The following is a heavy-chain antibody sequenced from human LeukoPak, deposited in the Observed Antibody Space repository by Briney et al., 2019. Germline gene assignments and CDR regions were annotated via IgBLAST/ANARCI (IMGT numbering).Heavy chain of an antibody. CDR2: ISGPTI. CDR3: AKSVYHSGNY. CDR1: GFTISTYG. Sequence: GGSLRLSCAASGFTISTYGMSCVRQAPGKGLEWVSSISGPTIYYADSVKGRFTISRDTSKNSVYLQMNSLRAEDTAVYYCAKSVYHSGNYWGQGTLVTVSS. V-gene: IGHV3-23*01. D-gene: IGHD3-10*01. J-gene: IGHJ4*02.